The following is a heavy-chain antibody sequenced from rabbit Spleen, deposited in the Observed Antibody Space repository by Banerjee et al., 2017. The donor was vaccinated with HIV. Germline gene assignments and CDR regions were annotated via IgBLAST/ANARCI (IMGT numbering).Heavy chain of an antibody. Sequence: QSLEESGGDLVKPGASLTLTCTASGFSFSSNYWIYWVRQAPGKGLEWIACIAAGSSGSTRYASWVNGRFSISRENAQNTVFLQMTSLTAADTATYFCARDDYYSAGSDLWGPGTLVTVS. CDR3: ARDDYYSAGSDL. D-gene: IGHD4-1*01. J-gene: IGHJ4*01. CDR1: GFSFSSNYW. V-gene: IGHV1S40*01. CDR2: IAAGSSGST.